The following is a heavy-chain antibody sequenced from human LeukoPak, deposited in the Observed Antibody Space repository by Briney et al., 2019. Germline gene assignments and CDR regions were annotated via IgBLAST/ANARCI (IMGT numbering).Heavy chain of an antibody. CDR3: ARERVYFDWANDAFDI. V-gene: IGHV4-59*01. D-gene: IGHD3-9*01. J-gene: IGHJ3*02. CDR1: GGSISSYY. CDR2: IYYSGST. Sequence: SETLSLTCTVSGGSISSYYWSWIRQPPGKGLEWIGYIYYSGSTNYNPSLKSRVTISVDTSKNQFSLKLSSVTAADTAVYYCARERVYFDWANDAFDIWGQGTMVTVSS.